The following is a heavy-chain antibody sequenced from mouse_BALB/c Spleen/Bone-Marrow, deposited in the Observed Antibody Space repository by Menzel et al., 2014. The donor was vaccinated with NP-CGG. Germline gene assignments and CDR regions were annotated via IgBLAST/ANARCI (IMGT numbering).Heavy chain of an antibody. CDR2: ISNGGGSST. Sequence: EVQRVESGGGLVQPGGSLKLSCATSGFTFSDYYKYWVRQTPEKRLEWVAYISNGGGSSTYYPDTVKGRFTISRDNAKNTLYLQMSRLKSEDTAMYYCASPGTYWGQGTLVTVSA. V-gene: IGHV5-12*02. J-gene: IGHJ3*01. CDR1: GFTFSDYY. CDR3: ASPGTY. D-gene: IGHD4-1*01.